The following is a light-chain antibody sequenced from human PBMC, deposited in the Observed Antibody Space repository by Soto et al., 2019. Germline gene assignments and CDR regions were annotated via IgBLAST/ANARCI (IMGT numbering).Light chain of an antibody. J-gene: IGKJ2*01. V-gene: IGKV3-15*01. CDR3: QQYNYWYT. Sequence: EIVMTQSPATLSVSPGERATLSCRASQNIGNKLVWYQHKAGQGPRPLIYGASTRATGIPARFSGSGSGTDFTLTISSLQYEYSAFYYCQQYNYWYTFGQGTKLEIK. CDR1: QNIGNK. CDR2: GAS.